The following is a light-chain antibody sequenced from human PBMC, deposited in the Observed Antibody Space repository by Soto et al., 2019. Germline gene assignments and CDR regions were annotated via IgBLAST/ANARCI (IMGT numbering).Light chain of an antibody. Sequence: DIQMTQSPSTLSGSVGDRVTITCRASQTISSWLAWYQQKPGKAPKLLIYKASTLKSGVPSRFSGSGSGTEFTLTISSLQPDDFATYYCQQYNSYSRTFGQGIKVDIK. CDR3: QQYNSYSRT. CDR1: QTISSW. J-gene: IGKJ1*01. V-gene: IGKV1-5*03. CDR2: KAS.